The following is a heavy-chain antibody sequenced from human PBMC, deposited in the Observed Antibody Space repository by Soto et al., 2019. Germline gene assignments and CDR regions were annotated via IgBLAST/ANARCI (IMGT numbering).Heavy chain of an antibody. Sequence: QITLKESGPTLVKPTQTLTLTCTFSGLSLSTTGVGVGWIRQPPGKALEWLALIYWDDDKRYSPSLKSRLTTSXDXPXNXXVLTMTNMDPVDTATYYCVQSRCGGDGLHSYSSHSYYGLDVWGQGTTVTVSS. CDR3: VQSRCGGDGLHSYSSHSYYGLDV. CDR1: GLSLSTTGVG. CDR2: IYWDDDK. V-gene: IGHV2-5*02. J-gene: IGHJ6*02. D-gene: IGHD2-21*02.